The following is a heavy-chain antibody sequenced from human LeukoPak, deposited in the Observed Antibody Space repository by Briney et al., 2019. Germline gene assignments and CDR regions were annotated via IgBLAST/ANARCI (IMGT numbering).Heavy chain of an antibody. V-gene: IGHV3-48*01. CDR1: GFTFSSYS. CDR2: ISSSSSTI. D-gene: IGHD2-2*01. J-gene: IGHJ4*02. Sequence: GGSLRLSCAASGFTFSSYSMNWVRQAPGKGLEWVSYISSSSSTIYYADSVKGRFTISRDNAKNSLYLQMNSLRAEDTAVYYCARWGACSSTSCSLDYWGQGTLVTVSS. CDR3: ARWGACSSTSCSLDY.